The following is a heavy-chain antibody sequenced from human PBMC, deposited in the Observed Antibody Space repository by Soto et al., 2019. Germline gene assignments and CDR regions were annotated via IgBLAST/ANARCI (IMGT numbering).Heavy chain of an antibody. V-gene: IGHV4-31*03. J-gene: IGHJ4*02. D-gene: IGHD1-1*01. CDR1: GGSISSGGYY. Sequence: SETLSLTCTVSGGSISSGGYYWSWIRQHPGKGLEWIGYIYYSGSTYYNPSLKSRVTISVDTSKNQFSLKLSSVTAADMAVYYCARDSTGQFDYWGQGTLVTVSS. CDR3: ARDSTGQFDY. CDR2: IYYSGST.